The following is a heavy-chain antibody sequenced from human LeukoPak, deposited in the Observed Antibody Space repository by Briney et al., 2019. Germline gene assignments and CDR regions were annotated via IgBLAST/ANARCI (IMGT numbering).Heavy chain of an antibody. Sequence: GGALRLSCAASGFTFSSYSMNWVRHAPGKGLEWVSYISSSSGSIYYADSVKGRFSISRDNDKNSLYLQMNSLRDEDTAVYYCARRITMVRGLIPYFDYWGQGTLVTVSS. CDR1: GFTFSSYS. CDR3: ARRITMVRGLIPYFDY. CDR2: ISSSSGSI. V-gene: IGHV3-48*02. J-gene: IGHJ4*02. D-gene: IGHD3-10*01.